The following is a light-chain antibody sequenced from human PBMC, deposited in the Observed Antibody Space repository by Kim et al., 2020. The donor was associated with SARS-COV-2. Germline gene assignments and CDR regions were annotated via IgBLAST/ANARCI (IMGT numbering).Light chain of an antibody. J-gene: IGLJ2*01. CDR3: SSYTSSSTLV. CDR2: GVS. V-gene: IGLV2-14*03. CDR1: SIDVGGYNS. Sequence: GQSISISCTGTSIDVGGYNSVSWYQHNPGKAPNLMIYGVSKRPSGVSNRFSGSKSGNPASLTISGLQSEDEADYYCSSYTSSSTLVFGGGTQLTV.